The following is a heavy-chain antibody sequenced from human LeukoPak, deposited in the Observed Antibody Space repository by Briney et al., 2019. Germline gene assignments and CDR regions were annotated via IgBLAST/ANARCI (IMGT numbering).Heavy chain of an antibody. CDR2: IYHSGST. J-gene: IGHJ4*02. CDR3: ARLRGGFWSGYFDC. V-gene: IGHV4-39*07. D-gene: IGHD3-3*01. Sequence: SETLSLTCTVSGGSISSSSYYWGWIRQPPGKGLEWIGSIYHSGSTYYYPALKSRVTISVNTSKNLSFLKLSSLTAADTAVYYCARLRGGFWSGYFDCWGQGTLVTVS. CDR1: GGSISSSSYY.